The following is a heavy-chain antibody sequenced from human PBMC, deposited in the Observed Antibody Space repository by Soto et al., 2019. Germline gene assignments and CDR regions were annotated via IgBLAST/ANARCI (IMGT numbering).Heavy chain of an antibody. D-gene: IGHD6-6*01. CDR2: FDPEDGET. CDR1: GYTLTELS. J-gene: IGHJ4*02. Sequence: ASVKVSCKVSGYTLTELSMHWVRQAPGKGLEWMGGFDPEDGETIYAQKFQGRVTMTEDTSTDTAYMELSSLRSDDTAVYYCARDGQRGSSKPPYFDYWGQGTRVTVAS. CDR3: ARDGQRGSSKPPYFDY. V-gene: IGHV1-24*01.